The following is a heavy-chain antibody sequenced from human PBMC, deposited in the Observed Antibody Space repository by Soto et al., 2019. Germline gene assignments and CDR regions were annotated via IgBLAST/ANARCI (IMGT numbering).Heavy chain of an antibody. CDR1: GGTFSSHP. CDR2: IFPIFGTT. Sequence: ASVKVSCKASGGTFSSHPITWVRQAPGQGLEWLGGIFPIFGTTNYAQRFEDRVTITADELTSTAYMELSSLRSEDTAVYYCAMIEYSSGSDYWGQGTLVTAPQ. CDR3: AMIEYSSGSDY. D-gene: IGHD6-19*01. V-gene: IGHV1-69*13. J-gene: IGHJ4*02.